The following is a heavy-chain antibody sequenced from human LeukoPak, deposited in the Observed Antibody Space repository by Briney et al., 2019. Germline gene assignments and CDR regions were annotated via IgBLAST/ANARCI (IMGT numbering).Heavy chain of an antibody. V-gene: IGHV4-39*01. D-gene: IGHD3-22*01. CDR2: INYSGST. CDR3: ARQGVVVAINWFDL. CDR1: GGSIISSSYY. Sequence: SETLSLTCTVSGGSIISSSYYWGWIRQPPGKGLEWIGSINYSGSTYYNPSLKSRVTISVDTSKNQVSLKLTSVTAADTAVYYCARQGVVVAINWFDLCGQGTLVTVSS. J-gene: IGHJ5*02.